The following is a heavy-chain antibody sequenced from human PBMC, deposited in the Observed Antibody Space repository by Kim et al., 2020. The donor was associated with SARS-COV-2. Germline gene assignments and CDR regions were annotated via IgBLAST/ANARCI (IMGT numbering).Heavy chain of an antibody. V-gene: IGHV3-74*01. CDR3: ARDRITMVRGVTWRYYYYGMDV. D-gene: IGHD3-10*01. J-gene: IGHJ6*02. Sequence: GGSLRLSCAASGFTFSSYWMHWVRQAPGKGLVWVSRINSDGSSTSYADSVKGRFTISRDNAKNTLYLQMNSLRAEDTAVYYCARDRITMVRGVTWRYYYYGMDVWGQGTTVTVSS. CDR1: GFTFSSYW. CDR2: INSDGSST.